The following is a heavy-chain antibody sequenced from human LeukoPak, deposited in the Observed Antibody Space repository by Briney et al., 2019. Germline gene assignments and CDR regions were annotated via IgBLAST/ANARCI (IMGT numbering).Heavy chain of an antibody. CDR1: GFIFSSYA. D-gene: IGHD1-26*01. J-gene: IGHJ4*02. Sequence: QPGGSLRLSCEASGFIFSSYAMNWVRQAPGKGLEWVALIIGNGGTKYYADPVKGRFTISRDNYKEILYLQMNSLRVEDTAVYYCAKVHSFSLEQYYFDYWGQGALVTVSS. CDR3: AKVHSFSLEQYYFDY. V-gene: IGHV3-23*01. CDR2: IIGNGGTK.